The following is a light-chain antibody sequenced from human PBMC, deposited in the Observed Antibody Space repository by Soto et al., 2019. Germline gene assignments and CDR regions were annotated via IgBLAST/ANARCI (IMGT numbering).Light chain of an antibody. CDR3: QQYGSSPPYT. Sequence: EVVLTQSPGTLSLSPGERATLSCRASQSVSNKYLAWYQQKPGQAPRLLIFGSSDRATGIPDRFSGSGSGTDFTLPMSRLEPEDFAVYYCQQYGSSPPYTFGQGTKLEIK. J-gene: IGKJ2*01. CDR2: GSS. CDR1: QSVSNKY. V-gene: IGKV3-20*01.